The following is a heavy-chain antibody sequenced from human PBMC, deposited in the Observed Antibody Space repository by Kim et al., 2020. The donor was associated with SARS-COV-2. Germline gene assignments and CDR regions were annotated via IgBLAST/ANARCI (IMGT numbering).Heavy chain of an antibody. Sequence: AQKVKGRVTMTRDTSIGTAYMDLSRLRSDDTAVYYCAREADGDYQGFVDYWGQGTQVTVSS. J-gene: IGHJ4*02. D-gene: IGHD4-17*01. V-gene: IGHV1-2*02. CDR3: AREADGDYQGFVDY.